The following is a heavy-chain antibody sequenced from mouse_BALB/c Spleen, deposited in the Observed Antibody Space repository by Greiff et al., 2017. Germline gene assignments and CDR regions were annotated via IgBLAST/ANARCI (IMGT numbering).Heavy chain of an antibody. D-gene: IGHD4-1*01. V-gene: IGHV1-15*01. J-gene: IGHJ2*01. CDR1: GYTFTDYE. Sequence: VQLQQSGADLVRPGASVPLSCKASGYTFTDYEIHWVMQTPVHGLAWIGAIVPETGGTAYNQKFKGKATLTADKSSSTAYVELRSLTSEDSAVYYCTITGTREYWGPGTTLTVSA. CDR2: IVPETGGT. CDR3: TITGTREY.